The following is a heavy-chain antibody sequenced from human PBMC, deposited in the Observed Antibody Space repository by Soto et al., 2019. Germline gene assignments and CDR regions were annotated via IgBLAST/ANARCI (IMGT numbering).Heavy chain of an antibody. D-gene: IGHD3-3*01. V-gene: IGHV4-39*01. Sequence: QVQLQESGRGLLKPSETLSLTCSVSGASIKTSNHFWGWVRQPPGKGLEWVASIHYSGETYQSPSLKSRVTISVDASKNQFSLRMTSLTATDTAIYYCARHHPTSTVFGILISLAHWGRGALVTVSS. CDR1: GASIKTSNHF. J-gene: IGHJ4*02. CDR3: ARHHPTSTVFGILISLAH. CDR2: IHYSGET.